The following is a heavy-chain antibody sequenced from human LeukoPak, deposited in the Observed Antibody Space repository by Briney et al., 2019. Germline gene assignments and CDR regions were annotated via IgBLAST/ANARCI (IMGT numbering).Heavy chain of an antibody. Sequence: GGSLRISCAASGFTVSSNYMSWVHQAPGKGLEWVSVIYSGGSTYYADSVKGRFTISRDNSKNTLYLQMNSLRAEDTAVYYCARSPPGVGTGFIDYWGQGTRVTVSS. D-gene: IGHD2-8*02. V-gene: IGHV3-53*01. J-gene: IGHJ4*02. CDR2: IYSGGST. CDR1: GFTVSSNY. CDR3: ARSPPGVGTGFIDY.